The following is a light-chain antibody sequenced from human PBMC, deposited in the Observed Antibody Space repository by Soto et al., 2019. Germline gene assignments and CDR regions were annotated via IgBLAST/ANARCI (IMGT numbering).Light chain of an antibody. CDR2: DAS. V-gene: IGKV3-11*01. Sequence: EIVMTQSPSTLSVSPGDRATLSFRASQNVGNNLVWYQQRPGQAPRLLIHDASHRAAGIPARFSGSGFGTDFTLTISSLEPEDAAVYYCQQRSNWPPITFGQGTRLQIK. CDR1: QNVGNN. J-gene: IGKJ5*01. CDR3: QQRSNWPPIT.